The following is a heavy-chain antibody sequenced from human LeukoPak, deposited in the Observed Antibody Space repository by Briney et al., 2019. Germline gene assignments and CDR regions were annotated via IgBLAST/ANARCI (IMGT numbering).Heavy chain of an antibody. D-gene: IGHD3-3*01. V-gene: IGHV3-7*01. CDR1: GFTLSSYW. Sequence: GGSLRLSCAASGFTLSSYWISWVRQAPGKGLEWVANIEQGGSEEYYVDSVKDRFTISRNNAKNSLYRQMNSLRGEDTAVYYCARACSLITIFRVVKYTRLDAFDIWGQGTMVTVSS. J-gene: IGHJ3*02. CDR2: IEQGGSEE. CDR3: ARACSLITIFRVVKYTRLDAFDI.